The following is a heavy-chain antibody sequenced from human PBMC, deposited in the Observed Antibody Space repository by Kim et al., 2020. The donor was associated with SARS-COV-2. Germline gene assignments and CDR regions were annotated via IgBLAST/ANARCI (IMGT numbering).Heavy chain of an antibody. CDR3: TRQSGTIWNWFDP. Sequence: GGSLRLSCAASGFTFSGSAMNWVRQASGKGLEWVGRIRSKANSYATAYAASVKGRFTISRDDSKTTAYLQMNSLKTEDTAVYYCTRQSGTIWNWFDPWGQGTLVTVSS. D-gene: IGHD1-7*01. J-gene: IGHJ5*02. CDR1: GFTFSGSA. V-gene: IGHV3-73*01. CDR2: IRSKANSYAT.